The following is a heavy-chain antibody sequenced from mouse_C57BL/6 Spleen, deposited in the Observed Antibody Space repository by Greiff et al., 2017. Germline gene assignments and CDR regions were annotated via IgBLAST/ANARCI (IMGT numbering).Heavy chain of an antibody. CDR3: ARGGKENPAWFAY. J-gene: IGHJ3*01. CDR2: ISNLAYSI. Sequence: EVKLVESGGGLVQPGGSLKLSCAASGFTFSDYGMAWVRQAPRKGPEWVAFISNLAYSIYYADTVTGRFTISRENAKNTLYLEMSSLRSEDTAMYYCARGGKENPAWFAYWGQGTLVTVSA. CDR1: GFTFSDYG. V-gene: IGHV5-15*01. D-gene: IGHD1-1*02.